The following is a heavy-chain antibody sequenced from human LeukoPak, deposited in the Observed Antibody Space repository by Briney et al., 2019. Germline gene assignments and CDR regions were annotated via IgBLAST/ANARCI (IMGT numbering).Heavy chain of an antibody. J-gene: IGHJ3*02. D-gene: IGHD6-13*01. CDR3: ASGAGIAAPGTYDAFDI. CDR1: GYSFTTYW. Sequence: GETLKISCKGSGYSFTTYWIGWVRQMPGKGLESMGIIYPGDSDTKYSTPFQGQVTISADRSISTASLQWSSLKASDTAMYYCASGAGIAAPGTYDAFDIWGQGTMVTVSS. V-gene: IGHV5-51*01. CDR2: IYPGDSDT.